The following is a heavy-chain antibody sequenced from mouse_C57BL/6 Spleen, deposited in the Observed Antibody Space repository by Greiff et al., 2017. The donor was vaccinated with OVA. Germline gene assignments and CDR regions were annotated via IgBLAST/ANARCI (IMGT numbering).Heavy chain of an antibody. Sequence: QVQLQPSGPELVKPGASVKISCKASGYAFSSSWMNWVKQRPGKGLEWIGRIYPGDGDTNYNGKFKGKATLTADKSSSTAYMQLSSLTSEDSAVYFCARRLRYYFDYWGQGTTLTVSS. CDR2: IYPGDGDT. V-gene: IGHV1-82*01. CDR1: GYAFSSSW. CDR3: ARRLRYYFDY. D-gene: IGHD1-1*01. J-gene: IGHJ2*01.